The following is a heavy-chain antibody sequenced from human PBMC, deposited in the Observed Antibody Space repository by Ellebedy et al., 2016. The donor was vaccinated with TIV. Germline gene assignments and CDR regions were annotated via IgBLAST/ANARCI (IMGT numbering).Heavy chain of an antibody. CDR1: GFTFNIYN. CDR2: IDGSTSYK. CDR3: ARVKGEYQRLNPFDY. V-gene: IGHV3-21*01. J-gene: IGHJ4*02. Sequence: GESLKISCETSGFTFNIYNMNWVRQAPGKGLEWVSSIDGSTSYKYYADSVKDRFTISRDNAKNSLYLQMNSLRVEDTAVYYCARVKGEYQRLNPFDYWGQGTLVTVSS. D-gene: IGHD2-2*01.